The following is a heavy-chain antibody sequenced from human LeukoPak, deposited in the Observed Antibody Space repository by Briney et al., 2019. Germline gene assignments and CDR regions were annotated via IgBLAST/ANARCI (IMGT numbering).Heavy chain of an antibody. CDR1: GDSVSRDY. D-gene: IGHD2-15*01. CDR3: ARLLGYCSGGSCYPRWFAP. V-gene: IGHV4-4*07. CDR2: IGSSGSN. Sequence: SETLSLTCTVAGDSVSRDYWSWIRQSSGKGLEWIGRIGSSGSNDYNPSLKSRVTMSLDTSKNHFSLKLTSVTAADTAVYYCARLLGYCSGGSCYPRWFAPWGQGTLVTVSS. J-gene: IGHJ5*02.